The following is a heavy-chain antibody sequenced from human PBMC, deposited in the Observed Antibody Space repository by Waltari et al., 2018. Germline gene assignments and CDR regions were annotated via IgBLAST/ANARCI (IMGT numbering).Heavy chain of an antibody. CDR1: GGSFSGYY. J-gene: IGHJ4*02. Sequence: QVQLQQWGAGLLKPSETLSPTCAVYGGSFSGYYWSWIRQPPGKGLEWIGEINHSGSTNYNPSLKSRVTISVDTSKNQFSLKLSSVTAADTAVYYCARGPLVAGELRYWGQGTLVTVSS. D-gene: IGHD1-26*01. CDR3: ARGPLVAGELRY. V-gene: IGHV4-34*01. CDR2: INHSGST.